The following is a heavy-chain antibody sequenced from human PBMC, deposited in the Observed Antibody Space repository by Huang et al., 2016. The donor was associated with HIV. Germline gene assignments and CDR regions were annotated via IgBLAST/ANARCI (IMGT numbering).Heavy chain of an antibody. Sequence: QAPGKGLEWVAFIHYDGSNRYYAYSVKGRFTISRDNSKNTLYLQMNRLRAEETAVYFCAKFGNSGYLPRYSFDYWGQGTLVTVSS. D-gene: IGHD3-22*01. J-gene: IGHJ4*02. CDR2: IHYDGSNR. V-gene: IGHV3-30*02. CDR3: AKFGNSGYLPRYSFDY.